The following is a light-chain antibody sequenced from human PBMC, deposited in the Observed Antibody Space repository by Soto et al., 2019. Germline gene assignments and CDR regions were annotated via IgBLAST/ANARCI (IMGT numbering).Light chain of an antibody. Sequence: QSVLTQPPSVSGSPGQSVTISCTGTSSDIGFYNRVSWYQQTPGTAPKLLIYEVGNRPSGVPDRFSGSKSGNSASLTISGLQPEDEADYYCYSYTTSSSVVFGGGTKLTVL. J-gene: IGLJ2*01. CDR3: YSYTTSSSVV. V-gene: IGLV2-18*02. CDR1: SSDIGFYNR. CDR2: EVG.